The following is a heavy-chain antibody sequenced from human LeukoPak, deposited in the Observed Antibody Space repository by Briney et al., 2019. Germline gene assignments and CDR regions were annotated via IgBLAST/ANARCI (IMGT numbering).Heavy chain of an antibody. J-gene: IGHJ3*02. CDR3: ARGLFRGAFDI. D-gene: IGHD3-10*01. V-gene: IGHV3-66*01. CDR1: GFTVSSNY. CDR2: IYSGGST. Sequence: GGSLRLSCAASGFTVSSNYMSWVRQAPGKGLEWASVIYSGGSTYYADSVKGRFTISRDNSRNTLYLQMNSLRGEDTAVYYCARGLFRGAFDIWGQGTMVTVSS.